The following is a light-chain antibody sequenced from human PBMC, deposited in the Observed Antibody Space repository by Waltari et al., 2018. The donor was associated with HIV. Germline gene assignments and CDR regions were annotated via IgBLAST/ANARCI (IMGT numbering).Light chain of an antibody. CDR1: SSNIGNNY. CDR2: VKN. CDR3: GTWDSSLSAVV. V-gene: IGLV1-51*01. J-gene: IGLJ2*01. Sequence: QSVLTQPPSVSAAPGQKVTISCSGSSSNIGNNYVSWYQQLPGTAPKPLIYVKNKPPSGIPDRFSGSKSGKSATLGITGLQTGDEADYYCGTWDSSLSAVVFGGGTKLTVL.